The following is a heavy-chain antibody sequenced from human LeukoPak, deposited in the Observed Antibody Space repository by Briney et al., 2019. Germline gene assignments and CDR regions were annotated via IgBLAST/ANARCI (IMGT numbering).Heavy chain of an antibody. V-gene: IGHV3-53*01. D-gene: IGHD2-15*01. CDR2: IYSGGST. CDR3: AGGSYCSGGSCYSVYFQH. Sequence: RGSLRLSCAASGFTVSSNYMSWVRQAPGKGLEWVSVIYSGGSTYYADSVKGRFTISRDNSKNTLYLQMNSLRAEDTAVYYCAGGSYCSGGSCYSVYFQHWGQGTLVTVSS. CDR1: GFTVSSNY. J-gene: IGHJ1*01.